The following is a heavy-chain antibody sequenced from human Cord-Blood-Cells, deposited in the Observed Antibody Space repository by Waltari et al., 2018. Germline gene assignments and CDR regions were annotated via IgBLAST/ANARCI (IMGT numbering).Heavy chain of an antibody. CDR2: IYYSGGT. V-gene: IGHV4-59*11. D-gene: IGHD6-13*01. CDR3: ARIAAAGTLPFDY. J-gene: IGHJ4*02. CDR1: GGSISSHY. Sequence: QVQLQESGPGLVKPSETLSLTCTVSGGSISSHYWSWIRQPPGKGLEWIGYIYYSGGTNYNPSLKRRVTISVDTSKNQFSLKRSSVTAADTAVYYCARIAAAGTLPFDYWGQGTLVTVSS.